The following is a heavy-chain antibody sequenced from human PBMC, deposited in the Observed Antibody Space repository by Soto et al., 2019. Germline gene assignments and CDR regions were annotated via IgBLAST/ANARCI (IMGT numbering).Heavy chain of an antibody. Sequence: ASVKVSCKASGYTFTSSGIGWVRQAPGQGLEWMGIFNPTGDTASYAQKLQGRVTMTRDTSTGTAYMELGSLRSEDTAVYYCARGGRIVDTGIGYYYYHAMDVRGQGTTVTVSS. J-gene: IGHJ6*02. D-gene: IGHD5-18*01. CDR2: FNPTGDTA. CDR3: ARGGRIVDTGIGYYYYHAMDV. CDR1: GYTFTSSG. V-gene: IGHV1-46*01.